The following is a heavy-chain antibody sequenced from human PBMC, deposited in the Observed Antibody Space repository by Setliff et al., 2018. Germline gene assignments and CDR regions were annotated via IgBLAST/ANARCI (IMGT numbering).Heavy chain of an antibody. CDR2: IIPIFATA. CDR3: ASSRDYNFWSGYYSPLDY. Sequence: SVKVSCKASGGTFSSYAISWVRQAPGQGLEWMGGIIPIFATANYAQKFQGRVTITADESTSTAYMELSSLRSEDTAVYYCASSRDYNFWSGYYSPLDYWGQGTLVTVSS. CDR1: GGTFSSYA. D-gene: IGHD3-3*01. J-gene: IGHJ4*02. V-gene: IGHV1-69*13.